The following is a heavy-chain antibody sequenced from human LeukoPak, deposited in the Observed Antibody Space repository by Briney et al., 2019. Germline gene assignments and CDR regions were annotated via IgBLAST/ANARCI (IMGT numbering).Heavy chain of an antibody. CDR2: VSGSGDTT. CDR1: GFSFGNHA. J-gene: IGHJ6*03. D-gene: IGHD3-9*01. Sequence: GGSLRLSCAASGFSFGNHAMIWVRQAAGKGLEWVSVVSGSGDTTHYADSVRGRFTAFRDNSKNTLFLLLDSLRAEDTAIYYCAKQGRDWLRDYYYYMDVWGKGTTVTISS. V-gene: IGHV3-23*01. CDR3: AKQGRDWLRDYYYYMDV.